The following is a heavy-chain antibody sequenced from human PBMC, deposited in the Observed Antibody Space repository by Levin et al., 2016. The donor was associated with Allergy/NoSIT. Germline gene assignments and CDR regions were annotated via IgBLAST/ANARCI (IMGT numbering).Heavy chain of an antibody. CDR2: TYFRSKWYD. CDR1: GDSISKNSAA. Sequence: SQTLSLTCVISGDSISKNSAAWNWVRQSPSRGLEWLGRTYFRSKWYDDYAATVKSRVTISADTSKNQVYLQVTSLTPEDTAIYYCARAGSFYDAIGYYGLDVWGQGTMVTVSS. J-gene: IGHJ6*02. D-gene: IGHD3-10*01. V-gene: IGHV6-1*01. CDR3: ARAGSFYDAIGYYGLDV.